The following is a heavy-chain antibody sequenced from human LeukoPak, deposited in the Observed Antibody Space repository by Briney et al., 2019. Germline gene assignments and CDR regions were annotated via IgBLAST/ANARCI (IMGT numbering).Heavy chain of an antibody. D-gene: IGHD3-10*01. J-gene: IGHJ6*04. CDR3: ARLARLTLIRGVTGYHSLDV. V-gene: IGHV4-59*01. CDR2: IYYSGTT. CDR1: VGSINNFY. Sequence: SETLSLTCTVSVGSINNFYWSWIRQPPGGGLEWIGYIYYSGTTNYNPSLESRVTISVDTSKNQFSQKLTSVTAADTAVYYCARLARLTLIRGVTGYHSLDVWGKGTKVTVSS.